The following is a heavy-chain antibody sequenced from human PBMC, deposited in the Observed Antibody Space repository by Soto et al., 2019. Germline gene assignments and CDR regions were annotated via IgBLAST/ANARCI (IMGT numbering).Heavy chain of an antibody. D-gene: IGHD3-10*01. J-gene: IGHJ4*02. CDR1: GFTFSSSW. CDR2: INSAGSTT. CDR3: ACLRMTRGPFDF. V-gene: IGHV3-74*03. Sequence: EVQLVESGGGLVQPGESLRLSCAASGFTFSSSWMHWVRQAPGKGLVWVSRINSAGSTTQYADSVRGRFTISRDNAMNTLFLEVNSLTTYDTAVYFCACLRMTRGPFDFWGQGTLVTVSS.